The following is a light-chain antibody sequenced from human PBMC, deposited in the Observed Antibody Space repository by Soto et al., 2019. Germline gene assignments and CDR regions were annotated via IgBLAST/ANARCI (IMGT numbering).Light chain of an antibody. V-gene: IGKV1-5*03. Sequence: DIQMTQSPSTLSASVGDRVTITCRASQSISGWLAWYRQKPGKAPKHLIYKASSLESGVPSRFSGSGSGTEFTLTIISLQPDDFATYFCQQYDSLVTFGPGTKVDIK. CDR2: KAS. CDR3: QQYDSLVT. CDR1: QSISGW. J-gene: IGKJ3*01.